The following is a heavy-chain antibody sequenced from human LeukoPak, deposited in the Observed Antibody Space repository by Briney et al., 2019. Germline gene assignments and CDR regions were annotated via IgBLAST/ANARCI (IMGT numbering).Heavy chain of an antibody. D-gene: IGHD2-2*03. J-gene: IGHJ4*02. CDR3: ARPPSRGYSSSFEY. CDR2: IYPDESNI. V-gene: IGHV5-51*01. Sequence: KNGESLKISCKGSGYSFPTYWIAWVRQMPGKGLEWMGIIYPDESNIRYSPSFQGQVTISADKSISTAYLQWSSLKASDTATYYCARPPSRGYSSSFEYWGQGTLVTVSS. CDR1: GYSFPTYW.